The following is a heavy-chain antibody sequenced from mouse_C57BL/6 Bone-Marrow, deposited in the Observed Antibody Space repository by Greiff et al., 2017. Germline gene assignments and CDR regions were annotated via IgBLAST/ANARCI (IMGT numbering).Heavy chain of an antibody. Sequence: VQLQESGAELVRPGASVTLSCKASGYTFTDYEMHWVKQTPVHGLEWIGAIDPETGGTAYNQKFKGKGILTADKSSSTAYMELRSLTSEDSAVYYCTRVDATVVDSFDYWGQGTTLTVSS. CDR1: GYTFTDYE. D-gene: IGHD1-1*01. V-gene: IGHV1-15*01. CDR2: IDPETGGT. J-gene: IGHJ2*01. CDR3: TRVDATVVDSFDY.